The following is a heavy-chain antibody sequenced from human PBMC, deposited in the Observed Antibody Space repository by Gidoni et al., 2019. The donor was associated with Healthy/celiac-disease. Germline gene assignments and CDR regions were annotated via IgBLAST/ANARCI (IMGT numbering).Heavy chain of an antibody. Sequence: QVQLVQSGATVKKPGASVKVSCKQSGDTFTSYGISWVRQDPGQGLEWMGWIRAYNGNTSYAKKLQVRVTMTTDTSTSTAYMELRSMRSDDSAVYYCARGKGIAGGFDPWGQGTLVTVSS. D-gene: IGHD6-13*01. J-gene: IGHJ5*02. CDR3: ARGKGIAGGFDP. V-gene: IGHV1-18*01. CDR1: GDTFTSYG. CDR2: IRAYNGNT.